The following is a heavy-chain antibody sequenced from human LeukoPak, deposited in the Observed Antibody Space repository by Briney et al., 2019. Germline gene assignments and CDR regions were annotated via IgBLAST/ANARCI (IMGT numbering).Heavy chain of an antibody. CDR2: IYGGGST. J-gene: IGHJ4*02. Sequence: GGSLRLSCAASGFTVSSNYMSWVRQAPGKGLEWVSIIYGGGSTYYADSVKGRFTISRDNSKNTLYLQMNSLRAEDTAVYYCARDFRFLEDYWGQGTLVTVSS. D-gene: IGHD3-3*01. V-gene: IGHV3-66*01. CDR1: GFTVSSNY. CDR3: ARDFRFLEDY.